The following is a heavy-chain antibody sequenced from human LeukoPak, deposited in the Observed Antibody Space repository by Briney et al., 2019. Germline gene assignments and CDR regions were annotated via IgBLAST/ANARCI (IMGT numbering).Heavy chain of an antibody. D-gene: IGHD6-19*01. CDR1: GVSISRGGYS. J-gene: IGHJ5*02. Sequence: SSETLSLTCVVSGVSISRGGYSWTWIRQPPGKGLEWIGYIYHSGSTNYNPSLKDRLTLAVDTSNNHFSLRLSSVTAADTAVYYCARGRYGSGWSKEKTWFDPWGQGALVTVSS. CDR3: ARGRYGSGWSKEKTWFDP. CDR2: IYHSGST. V-gene: IGHV4-30-4*07.